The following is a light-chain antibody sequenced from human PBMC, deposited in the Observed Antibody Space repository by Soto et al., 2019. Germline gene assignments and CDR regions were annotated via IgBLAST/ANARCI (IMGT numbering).Light chain of an antibody. CDR3: QQYDNVPLT. CDR2: EAS. J-gene: IGKJ4*01. Sequence: DIQMTQSPSSLSASVGDRVTITCQASQDITNDLNWYQQKPGKAPKVLIYEASNLKTGVPSMFSGSGSETDFTFTISSLQPEDIATYFCQQYDNVPLTFGGGTKVEIK. V-gene: IGKV1-33*01. CDR1: QDITND.